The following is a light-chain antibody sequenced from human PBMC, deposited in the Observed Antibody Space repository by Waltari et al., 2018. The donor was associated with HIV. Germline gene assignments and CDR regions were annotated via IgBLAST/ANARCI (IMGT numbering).Light chain of an antibody. CDR2: QDF. Sequence: SYDLTQPPSVSVSPGRTVNITRSRHRSRDKFVCWYQQQPGHSPILLIYQDFKRPSGILERFSASNIADVATRTSNGAQTIDEADYYCQAWDKTFNVFGAGTAVTV. J-gene: IGLJ1*01. CDR1: RSRDKF. CDR3: QAWDKTFNV. V-gene: IGLV3-1*01.